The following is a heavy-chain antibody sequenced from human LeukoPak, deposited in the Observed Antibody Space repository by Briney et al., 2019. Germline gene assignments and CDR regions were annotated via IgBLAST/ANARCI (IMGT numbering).Heavy chain of an antibody. CDR3: ARDRESYGGKGDYFDY. D-gene: IGHD4-23*01. CDR1: GGSISSYY. Sequence: SETLSLTFTVSGGSISSYYWSWIRQPPGKGLEWIGYIYYSGSTNYNPSLKSRVTISVDTSKNQFSLKLSSVTAADTAVYYCARDRESYGGKGDYFDYWGQGTLVTVSS. J-gene: IGHJ4*02. V-gene: IGHV4-59*01. CDR2: IYYSGST.